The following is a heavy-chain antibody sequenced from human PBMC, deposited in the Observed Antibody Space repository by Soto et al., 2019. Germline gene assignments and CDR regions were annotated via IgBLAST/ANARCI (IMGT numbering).Heavy chain of an antibody. V-gene: IGHV4-59*01. D-gene: IGHD3-3*01. J-gene: IGHJ1*01. CDR3: ARVHGAYYDFWSGPHQH. CDR1: GGSISSYY. Sequence: SETLSLTCTVSGGSISSYYWSWIRQPPGKGLEWIGYIYYSGSTNYNPSLKSRVTISVDTSKNQFSLKLSSVTAADTAVYYCARVHGAYYDFWSGPHQHWGQGTLVTVSS. CDR2: IYYSGST.